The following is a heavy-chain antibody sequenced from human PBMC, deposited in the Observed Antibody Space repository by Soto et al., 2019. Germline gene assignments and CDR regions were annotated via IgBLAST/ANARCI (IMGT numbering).Heavy chain of an antibody. CDR3: ARGMRRITYYDILTGSPEADYFDY. J-gene: IGHJ4*02. CDR2: IKQDGSEK. V-gene: IGHV3-7*01. CDR1: GFTFISYW. D-gene: IGHD3-9*01. Sequence: GGSLRLSCAASGFTFISYWMSWVRQAPGKGLEWVANIKQDGSEKYYVDSVKGRFTISRDNAKNSLYLQMNSLRAEDTAVYYCARGMRRITYYDILTGSPEADYFDYWGQGTLVTVSS.